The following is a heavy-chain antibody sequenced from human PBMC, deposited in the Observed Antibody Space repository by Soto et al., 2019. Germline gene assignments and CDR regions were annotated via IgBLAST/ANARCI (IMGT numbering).Heavy chain of an antibody. V-gene: IGHV4-30-2*01. D-gene: IGHD4-4*01. CDR2: IYLSGST. J-gene: IGHJ4*02. CDR1: GGSISSGGYS. Sequence: QLQLQESGSGLVTPSQTLSLTCAVSGGSISSGGYSWSWIRQPPGKGLEWIGYIYLSGSTYYNLSLQSRVTISVDRSKNQFSLKLSSVTAADTAVYYCARGMTTVTTLDYWGQGTLVTVSS. CDR3: ARGMTTVTTLDY.